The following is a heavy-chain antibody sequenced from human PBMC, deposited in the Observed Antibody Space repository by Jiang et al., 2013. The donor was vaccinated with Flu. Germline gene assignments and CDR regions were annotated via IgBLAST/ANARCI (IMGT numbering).Heavy chain of an antibody. CDR2: IIPIFGTA. V-gene: IGHV1-69*01. J-gene: IGHJ4*02. Sequence: SGAEVKKPGSSVKVSCKASGGTFSSYAISWVRQAPGQGLEWMGGIIPIFGTANYAQKFQGRVTITADESTSTAYMELSSLRSEDTAVYYCARDEEPSYCSGGSCYYAPLSDWGQGTLVTVSS. CDR3: ARDEEPSYCSGGSCYYAPLSD. D-gene: IGHD2-15*01. CDR1: GGTFSSYA.